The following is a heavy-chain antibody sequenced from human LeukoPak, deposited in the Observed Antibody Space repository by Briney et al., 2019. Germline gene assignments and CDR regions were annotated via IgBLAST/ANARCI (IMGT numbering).Heavy chain of an antibody. CDR1: GFTFSSYN. Sequence: TGGSLRLSCAASGFTFSSYNMNWVRQAPGKGLEWVAYISSSSSTIYYPDSVKGRFTISRDNAKNLLYLEMNSLRGEDTAVYYCASPSTQGELSGRVFDIWGEGTMVTVSS. J-gene: IGHJ3*02. CDR3: ASPSTQGELSGRVFDI. D-gene: IGHD1-26*01. CDR2: ISSSSSTI. V-gene: IGHV3-48*01.